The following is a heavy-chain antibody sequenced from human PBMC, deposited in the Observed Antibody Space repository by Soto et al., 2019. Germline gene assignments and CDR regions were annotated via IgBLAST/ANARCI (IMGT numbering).Heavy chain of an antibody. CDR1: GFTFSSYG. CDR2: ISYDGSNK. Sequence: QVQLVESGGGVVQPGRSLRLSCAASGFTFSSYGMHWVRQAPGKGLEWVAVISYDGSNKYYADSVKGRFTISRDNPKNTLYLQMNSLRAEDTAVYYCAKDGGRYCSGGSCYHNDYWGQGTLVTVSS. V-gene: IGHV3-30*18. CDR3: AKDGGRYCSGGSCYHNDY. J-gene: IGHJ4*02. D-gene: IGHD2-15*01.